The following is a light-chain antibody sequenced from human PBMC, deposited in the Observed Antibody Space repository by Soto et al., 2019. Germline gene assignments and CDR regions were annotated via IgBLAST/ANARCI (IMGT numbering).Light chain of an antibody. Sequence: DIQMTQSPSSLSASVGDRVTITCRASQSISSYLNWYQQKPGKAPKLLIYAASSLQSGVPSRFSGSGSGTDFTLTISSLQPEDFATYYCQQSYSTPPFGLGTKLEIK. CDR3: QQSYSTPP. V-gene: IGKV1-39*01. CDR1: QSISSY. J-gene: IGKJ2*01. CDR2: AAS.